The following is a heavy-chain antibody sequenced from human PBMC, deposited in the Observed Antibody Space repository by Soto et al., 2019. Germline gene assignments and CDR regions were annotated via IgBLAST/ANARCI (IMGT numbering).Heavy chain of an antibody. Sequence: VQLVESGGGLVQTGGSLRLSCAASGFTFSSYWMHWVRQAPGKGLVWVSRINNDGSSTTYADSVKGRFTISRDNAKNTLYLQMNSLRDEDRAVYYCAKGSGAQSGLLDYWGQGTLVTDSS. V-gene: IGHV3-74*01. CDR1: GFTFSSYW. D-gene: IGHD6-25*01. CDR3: AKGSGAQSGLLDY. CDR2: INNDGSST. J-gene: IGHJ4*02.